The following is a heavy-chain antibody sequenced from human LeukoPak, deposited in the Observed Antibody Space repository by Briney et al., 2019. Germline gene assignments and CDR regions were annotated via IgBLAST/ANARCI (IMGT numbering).Heavy chain of an antibody. CDR3: ARRRDGYNYVGTDY. CDR1: GYSFTTHW. D-gene: IGHD5-24*01. V-gene: IGHV5-51*01. Sequence: GESLKISCKGSGYSFTTHWIAWVRQMPGKGLQWMGIIYPGDSATKYSPSFQGQVTISADKSISTAYLQWSSLKASDTAMYYCARRRDGYNYVGTDYWGQGTLVTVSS. J-gene: IGHJ4*02. CDR2: IYPGDSAT.